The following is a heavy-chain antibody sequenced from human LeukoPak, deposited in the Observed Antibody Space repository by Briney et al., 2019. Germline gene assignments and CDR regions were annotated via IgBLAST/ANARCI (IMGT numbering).Heavy chain of an antibody. CDR1: GYSISSGYY. CDR2: IYRRGST. Sequence: SETLSLTCTVSGYSISSGYYWGWIRQSPGKGLEWIGNIYRRGSTHYNPSLKSRVTISMDTSKNQFSLKLSSVTAADTAVYYCARDVRNYYDSSGYYLFDYWGQGTLVTVSS. CDR3: ARDVRNYYDSSGYYLFDY. J-gene: IGHJ4*02. V-gene: IGHV4-38-2*02. D-gene: IGHD3-22*01.